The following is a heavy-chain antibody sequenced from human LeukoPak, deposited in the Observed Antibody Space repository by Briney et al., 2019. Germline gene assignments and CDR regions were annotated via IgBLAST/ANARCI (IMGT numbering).Heavy chain of an antibody. CDR1: GGSISSSSYY. CDR3: ASIAAAGTWFDP. CDR2: IYYSGST. Sequence: PSETLSLTCTVSGGSISSSSYYWGWIRQPPGKGLEWIGSIYYSGSTYYNPSLKSRVIISVDTSKNQFSLKLSSVTAADTAVYYCASIAAAGTWFDPWGQGTLVTVSS. V-gene: IGHV4-39*01. J-gene: IGHJ5*02. D-gene: IGHD6-13*01.